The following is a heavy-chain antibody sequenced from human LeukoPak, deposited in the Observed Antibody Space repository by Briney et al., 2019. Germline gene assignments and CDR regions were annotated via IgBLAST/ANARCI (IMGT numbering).Heavy chain of an antibody. CDR3: ARASGRDGYNSDY. J-gene: IGHJ4*02. V-gene: IGHV4-59*01. CDR2: IYYSGST. Sequence: SETLSLTCTVSGGSISSYYWSWIRQPPGKGLEWIGYIYYSGSTNYNPSLKSRVTISVDTSKNQFSLKLSAVSAADTAVYYCARASGRDGYNSDYWGQGTLVTVSS. D-gene: IGHD5-24*01. CDR1: GGSISSYY.